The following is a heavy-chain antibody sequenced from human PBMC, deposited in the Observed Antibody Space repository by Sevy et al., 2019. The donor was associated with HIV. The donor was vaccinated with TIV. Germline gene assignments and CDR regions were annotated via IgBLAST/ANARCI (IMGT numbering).Heavy chain of an antibody. D-gene: IGHD3-10*01. V-gene: IGHV1-18*01. CDR1: GYTFASEG. CDR3: ARVPTYYYGSATYFES. J-gene: IGHJ4*02. Sequence: GESLKISCKASGYTFASEGVSWVRQAPGQGLEWMGWIGAHNGNRNSAQKFQARVTMTIDTSTSTAYMELRSLRSDDTAVYYCARVPTYYYGSATYFESWGQRTLVTVSS. CDR2: IGAHNGNR.